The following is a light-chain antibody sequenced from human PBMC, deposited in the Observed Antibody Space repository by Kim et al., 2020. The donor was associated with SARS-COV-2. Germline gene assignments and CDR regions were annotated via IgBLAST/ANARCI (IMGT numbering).Light chain of an antibody. V-gene: IGKV3-20*01. CDR3: EEDRSGPAT. CDR1: QSVSSNY. Sequence: EIVLTQSPGTLSLSPGERATLSCRASQSVSSNYLAWYQQKPGQAPRLLIYGASSRATGIPDRFSGSGSGTDFTLTITRLEPEDFAVYYCEEDRSGPATCGEGAKVESK. J-gene: IGKJ4*02. CDR2: GAS.